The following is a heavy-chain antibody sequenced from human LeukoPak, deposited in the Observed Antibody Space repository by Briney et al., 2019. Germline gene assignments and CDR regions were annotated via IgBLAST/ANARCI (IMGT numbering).Heavy chain of an antibody. J-gene: IGHJ4*02. CDR2: INAGNGST. Sequence: ASVKVSCKASGYTFTSYAMHWVRQAPGQRLEWMGWINAGNGSTKYSQKFQGRVTITRDTSASTAYMELSSLRSEDTAVYYCARELYDSSGYPFDYWGQGTLVTVSS. D-gene: IGHD3-22*01. V-gene: IGHV1-3*01. CDR1: GYTFTSYA. CDR3: ARELYDSSGYPFDY.